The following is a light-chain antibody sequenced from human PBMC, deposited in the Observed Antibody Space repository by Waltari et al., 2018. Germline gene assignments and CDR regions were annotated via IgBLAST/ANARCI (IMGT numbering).Light chain of an antibody. CDR3: NSRDSSGNHLV. Sequence: SSELTQDPAVSVALGPTVSITCQGDSLRSSYSSWYQQKPGQAPVFVIYGKNNRPPGIPDRFSGSSSGDTVTLTITGAQAEDEADYYCNSRDSSGNHLVFGPGTKVTVL. CDR2: GKN. V-gene: IGLV3-19*01. CDR1: SLRSSY. J-gene: IGLJ1*01.